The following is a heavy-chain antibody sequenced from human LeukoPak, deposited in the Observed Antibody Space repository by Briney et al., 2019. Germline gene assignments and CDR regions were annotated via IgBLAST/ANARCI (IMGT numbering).Heavy chain of an antibody. Sequence: GGSLRLSCAASGFTVSGNYMSWVRQAPGKGLEWVSSIYSGGSTYYADSVKGRFTISRDNSKNTVDLQMNSLRAEDTAVYYCARVRLDRSERYLDAFENWGQGTMVTVSS. CDR3: ARVRLDRSERYLDAFEN. CDR2: IYSGGST. J-gene: IGHJ3*02. V-gene: IGHV3-53*01. D-gene: IGHD3-3*01. CDR1: GFTVSGNY.